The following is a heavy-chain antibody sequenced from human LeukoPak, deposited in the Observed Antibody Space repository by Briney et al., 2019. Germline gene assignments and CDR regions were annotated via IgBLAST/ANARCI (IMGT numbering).Heavy chain of an antibody. J-gene: IGHJ4*02. CDR3: AKDPQEWESYFDY. V-gene: IGHV3-30*02. Sequence: GGSLRLSCAQPGFAFSTYGMHWARQAPGKGLEWVAFIRYDGSKKYYADSVKGRFTISRDNSKNTLYLQMNSLRAEDTAVYYCAKDPQEWESYFDYWGQGTLVTVSS. D-gene: IGHD1-26*01. CDR2: IRYDGSKK. CDR1: GFAFSTYG.